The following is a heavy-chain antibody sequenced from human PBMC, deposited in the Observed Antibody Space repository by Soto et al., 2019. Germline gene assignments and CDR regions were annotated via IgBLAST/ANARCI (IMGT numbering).Heavy chain of an antibody. CDR2: LETDGSTT. CDR3: VRDGTSTMPYDY. V-gene: IGHV3-74*03. Sequence: EVQLVESGGGLVQPGGSLRLSCAASGFSLSDHSMHWVRQAPGKGLVWVSRLETDGSTTAYADSVRGRFSISRDNAKNTLYLQMNSLRAEDTAVYYCVRDGTSTMPYDYWGQGTLVTVSS. J-gene: IGHJ4*02. D-gene: IGHD1-1*01. CDR1: GFSLSDHS.